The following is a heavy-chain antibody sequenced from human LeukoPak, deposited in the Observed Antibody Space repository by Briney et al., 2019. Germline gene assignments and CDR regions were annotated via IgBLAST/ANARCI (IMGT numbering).Heavy chain of an antibody. CDR2: IKHDGSDK. J-gene: IGHJ3*02. V-gene: IGHV3-7*01. D-gene: IGHD5-18*01. CDR3: ARVRYSYGFDAFAI. Sequence: GGSLRLSCAASGFTFSSYWMSWVRQAPGKGLEWVANIKHDGSDKYYVDSVKGRFTISRDNAKKSLYLQMNSLRAEDTAVYYCARVRYSYGFDAFAIWGQGTMVTVPS. CDR1: GFTFSSYW.